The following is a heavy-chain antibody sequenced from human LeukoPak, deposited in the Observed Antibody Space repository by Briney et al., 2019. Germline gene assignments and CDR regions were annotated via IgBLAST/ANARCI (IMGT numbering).Heavy chain of an antibody. CDR3: ARDDLGGNSGIYYFDY. Sequence: SVKVSCKASGRTFSSYAISWVRQAPGQGLEWMGRIIPIFGTANYAQKFQGRVTITTDESTSTAYMELSSLRSEDTAVYYCARDDLGGNSGIYYFDYWGQGTLVTVSS. J-gene: IGHJ4*02. D-gene: IGHD1-26*01. CDR1: GRTFSSYA. V-gene: IGHV1-69*05. CDR2: IIPIFGTA.